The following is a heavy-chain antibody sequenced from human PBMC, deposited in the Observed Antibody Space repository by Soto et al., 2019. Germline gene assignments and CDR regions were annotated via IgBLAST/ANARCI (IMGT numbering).Heavy chain of an antibody. D-gene: IGHD6-19*01. J-gene: IGHJ4*02. V-gene: IGHV1-3*01. Sequence: GASVKVSCKASGYTFTSYAMHWVRQAPGQRLEWMGWINAGNGNTKYSQKFQGRVTITRDTSASTAYMELSSLRSEDTAVYYCARATGSSGWYRPDGSLDYWGQGTLVTSPQ. CDR2: INAGNGNT. CDR1: GYTFTSYA. CDR3: ARATGSSGWYRPDGSLDY.